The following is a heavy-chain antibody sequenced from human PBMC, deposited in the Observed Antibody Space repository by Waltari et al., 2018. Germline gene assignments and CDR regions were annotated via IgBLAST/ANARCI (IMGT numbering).Heavy chain of an antibody. CDR3: ARHYPPLGRFLEWPDDY. CDR2: IYYSGST. Sequence: QLQLQESGPGLVKPSETLSLTCTVSGGSISSSSYYWGWIRQPPGKGLEWIGSIYYSGSTYYNPSLKSRVTISVDTSKNQFSLKLSSVTAADTAVYYCARHYPPLGRFLEWPDDYWGQGTLVTVSS. D-gene: IGHD3-3*01. V-gene: IGHV4-39*01. CDR1: GGSISSSSYY. J-gene: IGHJ4*02.